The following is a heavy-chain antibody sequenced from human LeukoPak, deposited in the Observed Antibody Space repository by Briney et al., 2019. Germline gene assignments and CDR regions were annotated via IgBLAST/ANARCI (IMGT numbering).Heavy chain of an antibody. D-gene: IGHD6-6*01. CDR1: GFTVSSNY. J-gene: IGHJ4*02. Sequence: AGGSLRLSCAASGFTVSSNYMSWVRQAPGKGLEWVSGISGSGDNTYYADSVKGRFTISRDNSKNTLYLQMNSLRAEDTAVYYCAKDRLSSSIPTLFDYWGQGTLVTVSS. CDR2: ISGSGDNT. CDR3: AKDRLSSSIPTLFDY. V-gene: IGHV3-23*01.